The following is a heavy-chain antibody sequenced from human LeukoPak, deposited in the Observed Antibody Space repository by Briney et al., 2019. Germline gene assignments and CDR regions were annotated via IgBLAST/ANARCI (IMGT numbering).Heavy chain of an antibody. Sequence: SETLPLTCTVSGGSISSYYWSWIRQPPGKGLEWIGYIYYSGSTNYNPSLKSRVTISVDTSKNQFSLKLSSVTAADTAVYYCARVYGDYPYYYYGMDVWGQGTTVTVSS. CDR3: ARVYGDYPYYYYGMDV. V-gene: IGHV4-59*01. CDR1: GGSISSYY. J-gene: IGHJ6*02. CDR2: IYYSGST. D-gene: IGHD4-17*01.